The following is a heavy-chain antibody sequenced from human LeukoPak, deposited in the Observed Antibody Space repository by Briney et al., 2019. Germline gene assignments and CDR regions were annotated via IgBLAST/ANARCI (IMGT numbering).Heavy chain of an antibody. J-gene: IGHJ4*02. CDR2: IYHSGST. CDR3: ASDLSGSYQNY. V-gene: IGHV4-30-2*01. Sequence: PSETLSLTCTVSGGSISSGGYYWRWIRQPPGKGLEWIGYIYHSGSTFYNPSLKSRVTISVDRSKNQFSLRLSSVTAADTAVYYCASDLSGSYQNYWGQGTLVTVSS. D-gene: IGHD1-26*01. CDR1: GGSISSGGYY.